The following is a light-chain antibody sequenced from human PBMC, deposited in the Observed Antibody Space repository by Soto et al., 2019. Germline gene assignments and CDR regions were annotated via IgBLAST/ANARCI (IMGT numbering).Light chain of an antibody. CDR2: GAS. Sequence: EIVLTQSPGTLSLSPGERATLSCRASQSISSRYLAWYQQKPGQAPRLLIYGASSRPTGIPDRFSGSGSGTDFILTISRLDPEDFAVYYCQQYGSSFTFGPGTKVDIK. CDR1: QSISSRY. J-gene: IGKJ3*01. V-gene: IGKV3-20*01. CDR3: QQYGSSFT.